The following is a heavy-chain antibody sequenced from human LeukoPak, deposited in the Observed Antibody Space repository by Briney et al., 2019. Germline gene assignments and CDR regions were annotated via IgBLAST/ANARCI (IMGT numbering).Heavy chain of an antibody. Sequence: KPGASVKVSCKASGYTFTSYGISWVRQAPGQGLEWLGWMSPNSGDTGYAQKFQGRVTMTSDSSISTAYMELSSLRSEDTAIYYCVRTPPNWGFDYWGQGTLVTVSS. J-gene: IGHJ4*02. V-gene: IGHV1-8*02. CDR2: MSPNSGDT. CDR3: VRTPPNWGFDY. CDR1: GYTFTSYG. D-gene: IGHD7-27*01.